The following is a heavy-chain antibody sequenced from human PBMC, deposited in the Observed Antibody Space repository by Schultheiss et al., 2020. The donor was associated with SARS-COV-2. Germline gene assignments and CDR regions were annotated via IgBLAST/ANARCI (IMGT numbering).Heavy chain of an antibody. D-gene: IGHD1-26*01. CDR2: IYTSGST. J-gene: IGHJ6*03. V-gene: IGHV4-4*07. CDR3: ARDLVRTDDYYYYYYMDV. CDR1: GGSIRSYY. Sequence: SQTLSLTCTVSGGSIRSYYWSWIRQPAGKGLEWIGRIYTSGSTNYNPSLKSRVTMSVDTSKNQFSLKLSSVTAADTAVYYCARDLVRTDDYYYYYYMDVWGKGTTVTVSS.